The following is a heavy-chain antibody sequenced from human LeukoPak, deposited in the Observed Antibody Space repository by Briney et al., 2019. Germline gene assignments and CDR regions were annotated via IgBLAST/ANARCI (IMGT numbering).Heavy chain of an antibody. V-gene: IGHV4-34*09. D-gene: IGHD5-18*01. CDR1: GGSFSGYY. Sequence: SETLSLTCAVYGGSFSGYYWSWIRQPPGKGLEWIGEINHSGSTNYNPSLKSRVTISVDTSKNQFSLKLSSVTAADTAVYYCARLPSGYSYGSFDYWGQGTLVTVSS. CDR2: INHSGST. CDR3: ARLPSGYSYGSFDY. J-gene: IGHJ4*02.